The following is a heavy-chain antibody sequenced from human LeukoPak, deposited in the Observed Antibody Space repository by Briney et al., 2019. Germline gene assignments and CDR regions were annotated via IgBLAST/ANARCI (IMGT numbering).Heavy chain of an antibody. J-gene: IGHJ5*02. Sequence: PSETLSPTCSVSGGSMKNSFWSWIRQPPGKGLEWIGYVSDTGITNSNPSLKSRVTFSIDTSKDQFYLKLRSVTAADTALYFCARNRFQLSGAYWFDPWGRGTLVTVSS. CDR3: ARNRFQLSGAYWFDP. CDR2: VSDTGIT. V-gene: IGHV4-59*01. CDR1: GGSMKNSF. D-gene: IGHD2/OR15-2a*01.